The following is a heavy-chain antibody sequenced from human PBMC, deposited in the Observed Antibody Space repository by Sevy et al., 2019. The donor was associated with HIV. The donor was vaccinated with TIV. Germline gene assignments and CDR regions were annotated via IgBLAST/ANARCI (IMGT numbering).Heavy chain of an antibody. V-gene: IGHV3-15*01. D-gene: IGHD2-8*02. J-gene: IGHJ6*02. CDR2: IKSKTDGGTI. CDR1: GFTFTYAW. CDR3: TTDPIILLLVTDGMDV. Sequence: GGCLRLSCAASGFTFTYAWMNWVRQAPGKGLEWVGRIKSKTDGGTIDYAAPVRGRFTISRDDSKNTLYLQMNSLKTEDTAVYYCTTDPIILLLVTDGMDVWGQGTTVTVSS.